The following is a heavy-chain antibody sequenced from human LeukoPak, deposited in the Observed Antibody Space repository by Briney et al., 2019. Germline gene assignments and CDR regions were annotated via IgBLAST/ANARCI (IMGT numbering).Heavy chain of an antibody. Sequence: GGSLRLSCAASGFTFSSYAMHWVRQAPGKGLEWVAVISYDKSHKYYADSVKGRFTIPRDNSKNTLYLQMNSLRAEDTAVYYCAKSKPYYYGSGSYYKNPFDYWGQGTLVTVSS. CDR2: ISYDKSHK. CDR1: GFTFSSYA. J-gene: IGHJ4*02. V-gene: IGHV3-30*04. CDR3: AKSKPYYYGSGSYYKNPFDY. D-gene: IGHD3-10*01.